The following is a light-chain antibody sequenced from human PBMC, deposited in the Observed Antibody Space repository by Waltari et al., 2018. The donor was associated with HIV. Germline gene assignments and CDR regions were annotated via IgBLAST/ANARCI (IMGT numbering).Light chain of an antibody. CDR3: QQYNNWPLT. J-gene: IGKJ4*01. CDR2: RAS. CDR1: QSVSSN. V-gene: IGKV3-15*01. Sequence: EIVMTQSPATLSVSPGERATLSCRASQSVSSNLAWYQQKPGQAPRRLIYRASTRATGIPARFSGSGSGTEFTLTISSLQSEDFADYYCQQYNNWPLTFGGGTKVEIK.